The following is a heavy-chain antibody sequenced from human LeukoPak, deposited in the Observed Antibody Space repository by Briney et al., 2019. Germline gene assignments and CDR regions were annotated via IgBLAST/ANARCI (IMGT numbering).Heavy chain of an antibody. Sequence: ASVKVSCKASGYTVTSYYMHWVRQAPGQGLEWMAILNPSGGSSNYAQKFQGRATLTRATSTGTVYMELSSLRSDDTAVYYCARGGIGAAGPTSSRSDYWGQGTLVTVCS. CDR1: GYTVTSYY. CDR3: ARGGIGAAGPTSSRSDY. J-gene: IGHJ4*02. CDR2: LNPSGGSS. V-gene: IGHV1-46*01. D-gene: IGHD6-13*01.